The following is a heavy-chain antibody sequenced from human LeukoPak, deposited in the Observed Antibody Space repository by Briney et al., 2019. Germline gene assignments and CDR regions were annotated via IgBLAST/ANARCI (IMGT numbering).Heavy chain of an antibody. CDR2: IKSKTEHGTT. CDR1: GFTFSNAW. J-gene: IGHJ4*02. CDR3: TTDPQYYDADY. V-gene: IGHV3-15*01. D-gene: IGHD3-3*01. Sequence: GGSLRLSCAASGFTFSNAWMSWVRQASGKGLEWVGRIKSKTEHGTTDYAAPVKGRFTISRDDSKNTLYLQMNSLKTEDTAVYYCTTDPQYYDADYWGQGTLVTVSS.